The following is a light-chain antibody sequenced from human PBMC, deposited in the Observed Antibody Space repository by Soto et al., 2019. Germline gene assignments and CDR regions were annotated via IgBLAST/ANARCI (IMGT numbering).Light chain of an antibody. CDR1: QDISNY. J-gene: IGKJ2*01. Sequence: DIQMTQSPSSLSASVGDRVTITCQASQDISNYLNWYQQKPGKAPKLLIYDASNLETGVPSRFSRSGSGTDVTFAINCWEPEDIPTYYCQQYDSLADSCGQGTKMDIK. V-gene: IGKV1-33*01. CDR2: DAS. CDR3: QQYDSLADS.